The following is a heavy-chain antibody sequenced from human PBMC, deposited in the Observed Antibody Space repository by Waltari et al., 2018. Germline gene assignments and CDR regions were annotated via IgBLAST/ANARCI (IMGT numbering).Heavy chain of an antibody. Sequence: SSYWMHWVRQAPGKGLVWVSRINSDGSSTSYADSVKGRFTISRDNAKNTLYLQMNSLRAEDTAVYYCARDRTYYYDSSGPDYWGQGTLVTVSS. CDR1: SSYW. D-gene: IGHD3-22*01. CDR2: INSDGSST. J-gene: IGHJ4*02. V-gene: IGHV3-74*01. CDR3: ARDRTYYYDSSGPDY.